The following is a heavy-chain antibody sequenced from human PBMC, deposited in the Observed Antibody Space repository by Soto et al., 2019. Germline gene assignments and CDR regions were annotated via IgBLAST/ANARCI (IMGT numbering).Heavy chain of an antibody. CDR3: ARASGYVSGWYHDY. V-gene: IGHV1-69*01. Sequence: QVQLVQSGAEMRKPGSSVKVSCKASGGTFSSDAVSWVRQAPGQGLEWVGGLCPILGTTHYAQKFRGRVTITADEATNTAYMELSRLTSDDTAVFYCARASGYVSGWYHDYWGQGTRVTVSS. D-gene: IGHD6-19*01. CDR1: GGTFSSDA. J-gene: IGHJ4*02. CDR2: LCPILGTT.